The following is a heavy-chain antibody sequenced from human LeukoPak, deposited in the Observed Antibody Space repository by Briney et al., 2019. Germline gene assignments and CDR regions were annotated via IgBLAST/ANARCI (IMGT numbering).Heavy chain of an antibody. CDR2: INYSGNT. Sequence: SETLSLTCTVSGDSISSYYWSWIRQPPGKGLEWMGYINYSGNTNYKPSLKSRVTISVDTSKNQFSLRLTSVTAADTAVYYCAREGRQDYVYFDCWGQGTLVTVSS. D-gene: IGHD4-17*01. V-gene: IGHV4-59*01. CDR1: GDSISSYY. CDR3: AREGRQDYVYFDC. J-gene: IGHJ4*02.